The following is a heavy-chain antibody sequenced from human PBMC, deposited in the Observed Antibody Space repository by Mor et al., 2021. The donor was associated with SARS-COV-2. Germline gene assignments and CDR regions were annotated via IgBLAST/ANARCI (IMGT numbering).Heavy chain of an antibody. CDR2: GRT. J-gene: IGHJ3*02. D-gene: IGHD6-6*01. CDR3: ARQGEYSRSSWGAFDI. V-gene: IGHV4-39*01. Sequence: GRTHYSPSLKSRVTISVDTSKNQFSLKLSSVTAADTAVYYCARQGEYSRSSWGAFDIWGQG.